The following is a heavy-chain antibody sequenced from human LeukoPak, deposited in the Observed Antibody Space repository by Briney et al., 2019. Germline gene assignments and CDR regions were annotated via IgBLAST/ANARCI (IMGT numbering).Heavy chain of an antibody. CDR1: GFTFSSYA. V-gene: IGHV3-23*01. J-gene: IGHJ3*02. CDR2: ISGNGGST. CDR3: ARDWARTYYYDTSGPYDAFDI. D-gene: IGHD3-22*01. Sequence: GGSLRLSCAASGFTFSSYAMSWVRQAPGKGLDWVSAISGNGGSTYYADSVKGRFTISRDNSKNTLYLQMNSLRAEDTAVYYCARDWARTYYYDTSGPYDAFDIWGQGTMVSVSS.